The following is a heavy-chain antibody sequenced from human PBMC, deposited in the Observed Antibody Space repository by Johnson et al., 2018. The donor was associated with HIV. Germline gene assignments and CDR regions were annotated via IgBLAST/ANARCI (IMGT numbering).Heavy chain of an antibody. CDR3: ASRSNWYYPVGAFDL. D-gene: IGHD6-13*01. CDR2: IYSGGSA. CDR1: GFTVSSNY. J-gene: IGHJ3*01. V-gene: IGHV3-66*01. Sequence: MQLVESGGGLVQPGGSLRLSCAASGFTVSSNYMSWVRQAPGQGLAWVSVIYSGGSAYYAASVQGRFTISRDNSKTTVYLQMNSLRAEDTAVYYCASRSNWYYPVGAFDLWGQGTMVTVSS.